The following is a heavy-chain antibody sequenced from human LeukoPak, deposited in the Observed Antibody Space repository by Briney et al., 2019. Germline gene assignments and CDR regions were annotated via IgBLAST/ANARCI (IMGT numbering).Heavy chain of an antibody. D-gene: IGHD2-8*01. Sequence: GGSLRLSCAASGFTFSSYEMNWVRQAPGKGLEWVSYISGSGRTMSYADSVKGRFTTSRDNAKNSLYLQLNSLRGEDTAVYYCARVAACANGVCSDFDYWGQGTLVTVSS. CDR2: ISGSGRTM. CDR1: GFTFSSYE. CDR3: ARVAACANGVCSDFDY. J-gene: IGHJ4*02. V-gene: IGHV3-48*03.